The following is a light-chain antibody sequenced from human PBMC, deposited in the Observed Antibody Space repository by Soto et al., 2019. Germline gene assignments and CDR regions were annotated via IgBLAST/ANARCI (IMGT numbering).Light chain of an antibody. CDR3: AAWDDSLHVV. J-gene: IGLJ2*01. V-gene: IGLV1-44*01. Sequence: QSVLTQPPSASGTPGQRVTISCSGSSSNIGSNTVNWYQQPPGTAPKLLTYSNNQRPSGVPDRFSGSKSGTSASLAISGLQSEDEADYYCAAWDDSLHVVFGGGTKLTVL. CDR2: SNN. CDR1: SSNIGSNT.